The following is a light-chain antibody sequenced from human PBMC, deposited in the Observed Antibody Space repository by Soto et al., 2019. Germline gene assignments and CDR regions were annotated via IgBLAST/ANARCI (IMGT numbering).Light chain of an antibody. CDR1: SSNIGGNY. J-gene: IGLJ2*01. V-gene: IGLV1-51*01. Sequence: QPVLTQPPSVSAAPGQRVTVSCSGGSSNIGGNYVAWYRQFPGTAPQLIIYDNDKRPSGIPDRLSGSKSGTSATLLITGLQSGDEADYYCETWDNSLSAVVFGGGTKLTVL. CDR3: ETWDNSLSAVV. CDR2: DND.